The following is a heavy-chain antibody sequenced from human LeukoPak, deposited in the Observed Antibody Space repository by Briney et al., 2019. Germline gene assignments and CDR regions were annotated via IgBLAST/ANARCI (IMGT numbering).Heavy chain of an antibody. V-gene: IGHV4-59*01. CDR3: ARGPYSSGWARPDYYYGMDV. D-gene: IGHD6-19*01. CDR2: IYYSGST. J-gene: IGHJ6*02. Sequence: PSETLSLTCTVSGGSISSYYWSWIRQPPGKGLEWIGYIYYSGSTNYNPSLKSRVTISVDTSKNQFSLKLSSVTAADTAVYCCARGPYSSGWARPDYYYGMDVWGQGTTVTVSS. CDR1: GGSISSYY.